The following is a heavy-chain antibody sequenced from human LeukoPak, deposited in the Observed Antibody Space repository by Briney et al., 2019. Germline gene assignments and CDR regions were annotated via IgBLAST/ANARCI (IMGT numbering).Heavy chain of an antibody. D-gene: IGHD3-10*01. J-gene: IGHJ4*02. Sequence: PGGSLRLSCAASGFTFSSYAMSWVRQAPGKGLEWVSAISGSGGSTYYADSVKGRFTISRDNSKNTLYLQMNSLRAEDTAVYYCAKDQWNGSGSYCFDYWGQGTLVTVSS. CDR3: AKDQWNGSGSYCFDY. CDR1: GFTFSSYA. V-gene: IGHV3-23*01. CDR2: ISGSGGST.